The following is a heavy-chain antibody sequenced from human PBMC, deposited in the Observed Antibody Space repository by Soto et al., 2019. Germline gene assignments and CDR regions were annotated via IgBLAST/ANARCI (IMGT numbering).Heavy chain of an antibody. D-gene: IGHD4-17*01. CDR1: GGTFKTES. CDR3: ARGHEYGGNSDAFDI. J-gene: IGHJ3*02. V-gene: IGHV1-69*11. CDR2: ILRVLDTT. Sequence: QVRLVQSGAEVKKPGSSVKVSCKYSGGTFKTESINWLRQAPGQGLEWMGNILRVLDTTHYAPKFQGRVTITADQATTTAYMELSSLTSQDTALYFCARGHEYGGNSDAFDIWGQGTMVTVSS.